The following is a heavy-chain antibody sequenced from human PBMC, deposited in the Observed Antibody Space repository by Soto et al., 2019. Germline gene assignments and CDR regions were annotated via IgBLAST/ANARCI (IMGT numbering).Heavy chain of an antibody. J-gene: IGHJ4*02. CDR3: ARVERQQQRHY. CDR1: GDSISSDKW. D-gene: IGHD6-13*01. Sequence: QVQLQESGPGLVKPSGTLSLTCAVSGDSISSDKWWRWVRQPPGKGLEWIGGVYPSGNTNYNPSLKSRVIISVAKAKNQFHLKLSSVTDADTAMYYCARVERQQQRHYWGEGTLVTVSS. V-gene: IGHV4-4*02. CDR2: VYPSGNT.